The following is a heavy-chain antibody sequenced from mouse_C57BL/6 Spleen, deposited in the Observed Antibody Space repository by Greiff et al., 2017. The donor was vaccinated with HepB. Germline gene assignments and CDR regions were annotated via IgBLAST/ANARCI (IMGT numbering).Heavy chain of an antibody. CDR2: IYPSDSET. D-gene: IGHD1-1*01. Sequence: VQLQQSGAELVRPGSSVKLSCKASGYTFTSYWMDWVKQRPGQGLEWIGNIYPSDSETHYNQKFKDKATLTVDKSSSTAYMQLSSLTSEDSAVYYCARRGNYYGSRGAMDYWGQGTSVTVSS. CDR3: ARRGNYYGSRGAMDY. V-gene: IGHV1-61*01. J-gene: IGHJ4*01. CDR1: GYTFTSYW.